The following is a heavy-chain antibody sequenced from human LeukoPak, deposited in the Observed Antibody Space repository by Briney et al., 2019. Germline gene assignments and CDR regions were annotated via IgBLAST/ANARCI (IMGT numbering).Heavy chain of an antibody. Sequence: SETLSLTCAVSGGSISSGGYSWSWIRQPPGKGLEWIGYIYHSGSTYYNPSLKSRVTISVDRSKNQFSLKLSSVTAADTAVYYCARAGDSSGCYPLLNWGQGTLVTVSS. CDR2: IYHSGST. D-gene: IGHD3-22*01. CDR3: ARAGDSSGCYPLLN. J-gene: IGHJ4*02. CDR1: GGSISSGGYS. V-gene: IGHV4-30-2*01.